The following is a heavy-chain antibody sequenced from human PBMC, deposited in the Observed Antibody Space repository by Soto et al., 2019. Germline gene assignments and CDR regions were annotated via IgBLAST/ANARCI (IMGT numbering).Heavy chain of an antibody. Sequence: SETLSLTCSVSGDSITNTTYYWGWIRQPPGKGLEWLGSVYKSGSTYYNPSLKSRVTVSVDTAKNQFSLELDSVTAADTAVYYCASQRDGYSIDYWGRGSLVTVS. J-gene: IGHJ4*02. CDR3: ASQRDGYSIDY. V-gene: IGHV4-39*01. CDR1: GDSITNTTYY. D-gene: IGHD4-4*01. CDR2: VYKSGST.